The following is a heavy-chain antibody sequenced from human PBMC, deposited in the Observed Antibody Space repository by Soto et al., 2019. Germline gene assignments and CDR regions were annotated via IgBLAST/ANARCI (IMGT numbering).Heavy chain of an antibody. Sequence: HPGGSLRLSFSASGFTFSSYAMHWVRQAPGKGLESAAVISYDGSNKYYADSVKGRFTISRDNSKNTLYLQMNSLRAEDTAVYYCARDYKGGYFDYWGQGTLVTVSS. CDR1: GFTFSSYA. CDR3: ARDYKGGYFDY. CDR2: ISYDGSNK. D-gene: IGHD3-10*01. J-gene: IGHJ4*02. V-gene: IGHV3-30-3*01.